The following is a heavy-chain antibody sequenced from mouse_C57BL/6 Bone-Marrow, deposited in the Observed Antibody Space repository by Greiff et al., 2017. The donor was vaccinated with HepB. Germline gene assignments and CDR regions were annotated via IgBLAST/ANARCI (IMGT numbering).Heavy chain of an antibody. J-gene: IGHJ2*01. CDR1: GYTFTSYW. V-gene: IGHV1-64*01. CDR3: AREGYGSSRYYFDY. CDR2: IHPNSGST. Sequence: QVQLQQPGAELVKPGASVKLSCKASGYTFTSYWMHWVKQRPGQGLEWIGMIHPNSGSTNYNEKFKSKATLTVDKSSSTAYMQLSSLTSEDSAVYYCAREGYGSSRYYFDYWGQGTTLTVSS. D-gene: IGHD1-1*01.